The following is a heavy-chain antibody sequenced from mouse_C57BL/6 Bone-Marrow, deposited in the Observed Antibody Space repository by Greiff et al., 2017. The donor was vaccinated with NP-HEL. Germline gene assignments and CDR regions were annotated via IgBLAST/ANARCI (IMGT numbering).Heavy chain of an antibody. CDR1: GFTFSDYG. Sequence: EVKLVESGGGLVKPGGSLKLSCAASGFTFSDYGMHWVRQAPAKGLEWVAYISSGRSTIYYADTVKGRFTISRDNAKNTLFLQMTRLRSEDTAMYYCARAGTVFDYWGQGTTLTVSS. V-gene: IGHV5-17*01. D-gene: IGHD4-1*01. J-gene: IGHJ2*01. CDR3: ARAGTVFDY. CDR2: ISSGRSTI.